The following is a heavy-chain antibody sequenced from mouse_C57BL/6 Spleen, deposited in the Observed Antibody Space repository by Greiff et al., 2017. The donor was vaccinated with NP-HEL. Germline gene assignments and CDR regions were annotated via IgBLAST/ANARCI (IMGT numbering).Heavy chain of an antibody. V-gene: IGHV5-4*01. CDR2: ISDGGSYT. D-gene: IGHD4-1*01. CDR3: ARDRTGSYWYFDV. CDR1: GFTFSSYA. J-gene: IGHJ1*03. Sequence: EVQLMESGGGLVKPGGSLKLSCAASGFTFSSYAMSWVRQTPEKRLEWVATISDGGSYTYYPDNVKGRFTISRDNAKNNLYLQMSHLKSEDTAMYYCARDRTGSYWYFDVWGTGTTVTVSS.